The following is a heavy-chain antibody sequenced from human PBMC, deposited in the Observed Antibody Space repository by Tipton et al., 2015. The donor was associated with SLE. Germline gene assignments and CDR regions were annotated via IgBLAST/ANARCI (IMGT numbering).Heavy chain of an antibody. Sequence: SLRLSCAASGFTVSSNYLNWVRQAPGKRLEWVSSIYSSVTTHYADSMKGRFTISRDNSKNVLFLQMNSLRAEDTAVYYCAKDTDFVYWGQGILVTVSS. V-gene: IGHV3-66*03. CDR3: AKDTDFVY. CDR1: GFTVSSNY. J-gene: IGHJ4*02. CDR2: IYSSVTT.